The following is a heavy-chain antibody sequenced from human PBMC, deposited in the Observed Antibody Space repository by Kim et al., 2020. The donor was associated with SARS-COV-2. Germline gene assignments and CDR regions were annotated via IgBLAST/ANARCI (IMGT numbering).Heavy chain of an antibody. Sequence: GGSLRLSCVASGFTFSSYGMHWVRQAPGKGLEWVAVISYDGSNKYYADSVKGRFTISRDNSKNTLYLQMNSLRAEDTAVYYCANLLGIAAAGDAFDIWGQGTMVTVSS. CDR3: ANLLGIAAAGDAFDI. D-gene: IGHD6-13*01. J-gene: IGHJ3*02. CDR2: ISYDGSNK. CDR1: GFTFSSYG. V-gene: IGHV3-30*18.